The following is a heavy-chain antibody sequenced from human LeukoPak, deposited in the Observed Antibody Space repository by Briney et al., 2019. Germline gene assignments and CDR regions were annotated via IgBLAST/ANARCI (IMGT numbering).Heavy chain of an antibody. J-gene: IGHJ4*02. D-gene: IGHD6-25*01. CDR3: TRVATAGTWTDY. Sequence: GRSLRLPCAASGFTFSDYGMQWVRQAPGKGLECLSVIWSGGSIADYAESVRGRFTISRDNSKNTVYLQMNSLRAEDTAIYFCTRVATAGTWTDYWGQGTLVTVSS. CDR1: GFTFSDYG. V-gene: IGHV3-33*03. CDR2: IWSGGSIA.